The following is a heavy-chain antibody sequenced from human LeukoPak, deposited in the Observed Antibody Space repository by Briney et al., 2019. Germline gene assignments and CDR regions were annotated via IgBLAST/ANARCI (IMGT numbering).Heavy chain of an antibody. Sequence: GGSLRLSCAASGFTVSSNYMSWVRQAPGKGLEWVSVIYSGGSTYYADSVKGRFTISRGNSKNTLYLQMNSLRAEDTAVYYCARDLHYYGMDVWGKGTTVTVSS. J-gene: IGHJ6*04. CDR3: ARDLHYYGMDV. CDR2: IYSGGST. CDR1: GFTVSSNY. V-gene: IGHV3-53*01.